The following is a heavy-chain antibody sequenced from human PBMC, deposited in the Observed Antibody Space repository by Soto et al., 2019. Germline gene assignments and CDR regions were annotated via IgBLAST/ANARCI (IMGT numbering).Heavy chain of an antibody. V-gene: IGHV4-59*01. CDR1: GGSISSYY. Sequence: SETLSLTCTVSGGSISSYYWSWIRQPPGKGLEWIGYIYYSGSTNYNPSLKSRVTITVDTSKNQFSLKLSSVTAADTAVYYCACASYCGGDCYSPYYYYYYGMDVWGQGTTVTVSS. D-gene: IGHD2-21*02. J-gene: IGHJ6*02. CDR2: IYYSGST. CDR3: ACASYCGGDCYSPYYYYYYGMDV.